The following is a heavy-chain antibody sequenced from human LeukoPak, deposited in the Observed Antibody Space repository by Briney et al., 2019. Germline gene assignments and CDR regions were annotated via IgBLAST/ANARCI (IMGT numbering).Heavy chain of an antibody. CDR3: AIPTKGYDSGPFDV. CDR1: GYTFTDYY. J-gene: IGHJ3*01. V-gene: IGHV1-2*02. Sequence: ASVKVSCKGSGYTFTDYYMHWVRQAPGQGLEWMGWINPDSGGTNYAQKFQGRVTMTRDTSIGTAYMELRRLTSDDTAVYHCAIPTKGYDSGPFDVWGQGTVVTVSS. CDR2: INPDSGGT. D-gene: IGHD5-12*01.